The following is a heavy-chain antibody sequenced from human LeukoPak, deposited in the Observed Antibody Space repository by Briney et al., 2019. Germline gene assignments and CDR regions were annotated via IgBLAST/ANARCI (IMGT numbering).Heavy chain of an antibody. CDR1: GGSISSGGYY. J-gene: IGHJ4*02. CDR3: ARRDYTYYFDY. V-gene: IGHV4-31*03. D-gene: IGHD4-11*01. Sequence: SETLSLTCTVSGGSISSGGYYWSWIRQHPGKGLEWIGYIYYSGSTYYNPSLKSRVTISVDTSKNQFSLKLSSVTAADTAVYYCARRDYTYYFDYWGQGTLVTVS. CDR2: IYYSGST.